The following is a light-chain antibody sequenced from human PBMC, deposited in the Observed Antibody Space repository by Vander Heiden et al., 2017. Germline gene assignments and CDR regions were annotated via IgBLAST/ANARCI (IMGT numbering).Light chain of an antibody. V-gene: IGKV1-16*02. Sequence: DIQMTQSPSPLSASVGDRVTITCRARQGLSNYLAWYQQKPGKAPKSLIYAASSLHSGVPSKFSGRGSGTDFTLTISSLQPEDFATYYCQQYNSYPLTFGGGTEVEIK. CDR2: AAS. J-gene: IGKJ4*02. CDR3: QQYNSYPLT. CDR1: QGLSNY.